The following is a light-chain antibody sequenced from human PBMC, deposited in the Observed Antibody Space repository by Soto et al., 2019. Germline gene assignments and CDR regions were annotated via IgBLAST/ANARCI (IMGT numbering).Light chain of an antibody. CDR1: QTIGRN. CDR3: QQHSQWPIT. CDR2: YIS. J-gene: IGKJ5*01. Sequence: IVMTQSPGTLSLSPGETATLSCRASQTIGRNYLVWYQQKPGQAPRLLIYYISTRAADIPARFSGSGSGTDFTLTISSLQSEDSGVYYCQQHSQWPITFGQGTRLEIK. V-gene: IGKV3-15*01.